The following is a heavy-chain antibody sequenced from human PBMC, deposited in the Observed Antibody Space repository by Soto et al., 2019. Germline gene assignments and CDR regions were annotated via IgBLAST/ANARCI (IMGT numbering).Heavy chain of an antibody. CDR2: IKSKTDGGKT. D-gene: IGHD2-2*01. Sequence: SLRISCAASGFPFSNAWMSWVRQAPGKGLEWVGRIKSKTDGGKTNYAAPVKSRITISRDDSKNTQNMKKNNPKTEDTAVYFCSTVAVVPAARDSYYYYMDVWGKGTTVTVSS. V-gene: IGHV3-15*01. CDR3: STVAVVPAARDSYYYYMDV. J-gene: IGHJ6*03. CDR1: GFPFSNAW.